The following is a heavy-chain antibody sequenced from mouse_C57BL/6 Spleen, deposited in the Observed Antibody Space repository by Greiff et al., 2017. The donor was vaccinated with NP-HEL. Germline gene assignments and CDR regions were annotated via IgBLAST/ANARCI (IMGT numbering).Heavy chain of an antibody. D-gene: IGHD1-1*01. J-gene: IGHJ2*01. Sequence: EVQLQQSGPGLVKPSQSLSLTCSVTGYSITSGYYWNWIRQFPGNKLEWMGYISYDGSNNYNPSLKNRISITRDTSKNQFFLKLNSVTTEDTATYYCARGEIITTVVAPFDYWGQGTTLTVSS. CDR2: ISYDGSN. V-gene: IGHV3-6*01. CDR1: GYSITSGYY. CDR3: ARGEIITTVVAPFDY.